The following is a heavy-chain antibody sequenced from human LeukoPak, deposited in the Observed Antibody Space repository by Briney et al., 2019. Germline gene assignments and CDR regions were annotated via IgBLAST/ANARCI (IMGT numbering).Heavy chain of an antibody. V-gene: IGHV3-30*04. CDR2: VSYDGSNK. CDR3: ANLGDYDYVWGSYRYGAFDI. D-gene: IGHD3-16*02. J-gene: IGHJ3*02. Sequence: GGSLRLSCAASGFTFSSYAMHWVRQAPGKGLEWVAVVSYDGSNKYYADSVKGRFTISRDNSKNTLYLQMNSLRAEDTAVYYCANLGDYDYVWGSYRYGAFDIWGQGTMVTVSS. CDR1: GFTFSSYA.